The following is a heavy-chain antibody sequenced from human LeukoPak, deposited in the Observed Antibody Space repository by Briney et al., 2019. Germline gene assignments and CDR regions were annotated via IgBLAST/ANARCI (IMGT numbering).Heavy chain of an antibody. Sequence: PGGSLRLSCAASGFTFTDSAITWVRQAPGKWLEWVSAINLSVADTIYTDSVKDPFTISRDKSKNTLYLQMNSLRREDTARYYCAKGGSYAPLDYWGQGTLVTVSP. CDR3: AKGGSYAPLDY. D-gene: IGHD1-26*01. CDR1: GFTFTDSA. J-gene: IGHJ4*02. V-gene: IGHV3-23*01. CDR2: INLSVADT.